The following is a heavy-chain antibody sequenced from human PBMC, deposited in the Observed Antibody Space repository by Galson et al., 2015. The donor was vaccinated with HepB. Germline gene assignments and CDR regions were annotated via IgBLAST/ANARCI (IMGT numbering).Heavy chain of an antibody. V-gene: IGHV3-30*18. Sequence: SLRLSCAASGFTFSTYGMHWVRQAPGKGLEWVAVISYHGSNKYYGDSVKGRFTISRDNSKNTVYLQMNSLRAEDTAVYYCAKDLRGDYPFGAFDIWGQGTMVTVSS. CDR2: ISYHGSNK. D-gene: IGHD4-17*01. CDR3: AKDLRGDYPFGAFDI. J-gene: IGHJ3*02. CDR1: GFTFSTYG.